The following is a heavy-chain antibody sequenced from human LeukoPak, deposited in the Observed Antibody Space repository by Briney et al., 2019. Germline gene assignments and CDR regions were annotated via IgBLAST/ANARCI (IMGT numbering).Heavy chain of an antibody. Sequence: ASVKVSCKVSGYTLTELSMHWVRQAPGKGLEWMGGFDPEDGETIYAQKFQGRVTMTEDTSTDTAYMELSSLRSEDTAVYYCARDREPSSSQPYYFDYWGQGTLVTVSS. V-gene: IGHV1-24*01. CDR1: GYTLTELS. CDR2: FDPEDGET. CDR3: ARDREPSSSQPYYFDY. J-gene: IGHJ4*02. D-gene: IGHD6-6*01.